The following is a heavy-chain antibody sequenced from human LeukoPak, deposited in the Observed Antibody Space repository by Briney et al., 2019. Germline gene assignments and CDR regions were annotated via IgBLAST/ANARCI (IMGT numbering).Heavy chain of an antibody. CDR3: ARDMPSPLWFGGLPDAFDI. Sequence: SQTLSLTCTVSGGSISSGGYYWSWIRQPPGKGLEWIGYIYHSGSTYYNPSLKSRVTISVDRSKNQFSLKLSSVTAADTAVYYCARDMPSPLWFGGLPDAFDIWGQGTMVTVSS. J-gene: IGHJ3*02. D-gene: IGHD3-10*01. V-gene: IGHV4-30-2*01. CDR1: GGSISSGGYY. CDR2: IYHSGST.